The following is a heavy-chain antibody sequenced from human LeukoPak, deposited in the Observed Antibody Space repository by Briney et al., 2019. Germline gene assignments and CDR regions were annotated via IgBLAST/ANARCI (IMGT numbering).Heavy chain of an antibody. CDR1: GYTLHELS. D-gene: IGHD5-24*01. V-gene: IGHV1-24*01. Sequence: ASVKVCCKVFGYTLHELSLHWVGQAPGKGVEGMGGFDPEDGETIYAQKFQGRVTMTEDTSTDTAYVELSSLRSEDTAVYYCATDGRDGYNYRFDYWGQGTLVTVSS. CDR3: ATDGRDGYNYRFDY. CDR2: FDPEDGET. J-gene: IGHJ4*02.